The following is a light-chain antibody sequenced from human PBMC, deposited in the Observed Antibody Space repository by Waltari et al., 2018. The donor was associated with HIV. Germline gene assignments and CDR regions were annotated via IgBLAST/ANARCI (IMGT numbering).Light chain of an antibody. Sequence: QTVVTQEPSFSVSPGGTVTLTCGLSSGSVSTSHYPSWSQQTPGQAPRTLMYNTIMRSSGVPDRFSGSILGNKAALTITGAQADDESIYYCVLFVGSDIWVFGGGTRLTVL. V-gene: IGLV8-61*01. CDR1: SGSVSTSHY. CDR2: NTI. CDR3: VLFVGSDIWV. J-gene: IGLJ3*02.